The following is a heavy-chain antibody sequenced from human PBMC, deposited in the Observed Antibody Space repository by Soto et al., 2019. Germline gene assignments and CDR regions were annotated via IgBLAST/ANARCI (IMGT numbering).Heavy chain of an antibody. V-gene: IGHV1-3*01. CDR3: ARGVHYDSSGYYYFY. J-gene: IGHJ4*02. CDR1: GYTFTSYG. D-gene: IGHD3-22*01. Sequence: ASVKVSCKASGYTFTSYGMNWVRQAPGRGLEWMGWINPGNGNTKYSQKFQGRVIIERDESTNTAYMELRSLRSQDTAVYYCARGVHYDSSGYYYFYWGQGTLVTVSS. CDR2: INPGNGNT.